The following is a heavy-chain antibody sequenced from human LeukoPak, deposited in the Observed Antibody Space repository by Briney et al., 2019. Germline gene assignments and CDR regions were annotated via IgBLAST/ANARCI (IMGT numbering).Heavy chain of an antibody. CDR1: GYTFTSYY. Sequence: ASVKVSCKASGYTFTSYYMHWVRQAPGQGLEWMGWISAYNGNTNYAQKLQDRVTMTTDTSTSTAYMELRSLRSDDTAVYYCARGGLYCSGGSCYSSWYYFDYWGQGTLVTVSS. CDR2: ISAYNGNT. J-gene: IGHJ4*02. CDR3: ARGGLYCSGGSCYSSWYYFDY. D-gene: IGHD2-15*01. V-gene: IGHV1-18*04.